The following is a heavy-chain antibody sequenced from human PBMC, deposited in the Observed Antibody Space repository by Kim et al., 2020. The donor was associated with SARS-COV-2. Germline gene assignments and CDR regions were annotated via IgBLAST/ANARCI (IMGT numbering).Heavy chain of an antibody. CDR1: GFTFDDYG. Sequence: GGSLRLSCAASGFTFDDYGMSWVRQAPGKGLEWVSGINWNGGSTGYADSVKGRFTISRDNAKNSLYLQMNSLRAEDTALYYCARDNAPLQYVDAFDIWGQGTMVTVSS. J-gene: IGHJ3*02. CDR2: INWNGGST. CDR3: ARDNAPLQYVDAFDI. V-gene: IGHV3-20*04. D-gene: IGHD2-2*02.